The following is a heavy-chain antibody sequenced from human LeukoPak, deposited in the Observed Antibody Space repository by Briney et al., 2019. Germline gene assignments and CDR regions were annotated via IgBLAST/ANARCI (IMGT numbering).Heavy chain of an antibody. Sequence: PSETLSLTCTVSGGSISSSSYYWGWIRQPPGKGLEWIGSIYYSGSTYYNPSLKSRVTISVDTSKNQFSLKLSSVTAADTAVHYCARDWVHGLLWFGRPSNSFDYWGQGTLVTVSS. CDR2: IYYSGST. CDR1: GGSISSSSYY. J-gene: IGHJ4*02. V-gene: IGHV4-39*07. CDR3: ARDWVHGLLWFGRPSNSFDY. D-gene: IGHD3-10*01.